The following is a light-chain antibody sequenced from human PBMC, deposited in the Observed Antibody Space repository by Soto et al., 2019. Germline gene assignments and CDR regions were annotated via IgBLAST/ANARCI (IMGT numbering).Light chain of an antibody. CDR2: GAS. CDR3: QQYNNWPPAT. V-gene: IGKV3-15*01. CDR1: QSVSSSY. Sequence: EIVLTQSPGTLSLSRGERATISCRSSQSVSSSYLAWYQQKPGQAPRLLIFGASTRATGVPGRFSGSGSGTEFTLTISSLQSEDSAVYYCQQYNNWPPATFGGGTKVDIK. J-gene: IGKJ4*01.